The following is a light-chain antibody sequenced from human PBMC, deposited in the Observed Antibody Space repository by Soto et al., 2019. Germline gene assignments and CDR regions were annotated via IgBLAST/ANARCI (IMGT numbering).Light chain of an antibody. J-gene: IGKJ1*01. Sequence: DTQISQSPSSLSASIGDRVTITCRASQDIKKYVAWYQQKPGKVPGLLIYAASALHSGVPSRFSSSGSGTDFTLTTTSLQTEDVATYYGQKYNTVPWTFGQGTKVVI. CDR3: QKYNTVPWT. CDR1: QDIKKY. CDR2: AAS. V-gene: IGKV1-27*01.